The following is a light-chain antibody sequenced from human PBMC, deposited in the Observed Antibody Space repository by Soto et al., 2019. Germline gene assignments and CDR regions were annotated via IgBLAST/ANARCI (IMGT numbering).Light chain of an antibody. CDR2: DAA. Sequence: DIHMTHSPYSRSAAVLYRFTITCLASQNINTYLNWYQQKPGKAPKLLIFDAASLQSGVPSRFSGSGSRTDFTLTITSLQPEDFATYYCQQTSSAPFTFGPGTKVDI. CDR3: QQTSSAPFT. V-gene: IGKV1-39*01. CDR1: QNINTY. J-gene: IGKJ3*01.